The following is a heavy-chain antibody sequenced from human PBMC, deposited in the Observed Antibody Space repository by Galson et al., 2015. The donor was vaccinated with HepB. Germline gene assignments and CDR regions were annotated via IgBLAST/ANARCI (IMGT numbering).Heavy chain of an antibody. CDR2: VYPNGPF. CDR3: ASLGYCSGEDDCHSTS. J-gene: IGHJ4*02. CDR1: GASISTRNW. D-gene: IGHD2-15*01. V-gene: IGHV4-4*02. Sequence: VSGASISTRNWWTWVRQSPGKGLEWLAGVYPNGPFHYHPSVERRVTLTVDTSENRFFPELKYVTAADTAIYYCASLGYCSGEDDCHSTSWGQGTLVTVSS.